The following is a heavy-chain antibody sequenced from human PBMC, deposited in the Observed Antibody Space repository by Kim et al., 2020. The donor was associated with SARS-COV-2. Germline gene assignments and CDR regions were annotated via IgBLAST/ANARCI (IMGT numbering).Heavy chain of an antibody. CDR3: ARSKSVRHLGY. D-gene: IGHD1-1*01. Sequence: SETLSLTCTVSGRSISSGGYYWSWIRQHPGKGLEWIGYIYYSGSTYYNPSLKSRVTISVDTSKNQFSLKLSSVTAADTAVYYCARSKSVRHLGYWGQGTLVTVSS. CDR2: IYYSGST. V-gene: IGHV4-31*03. CDR1: GRSISSGGYY. J-gene: IGHJ4*02.